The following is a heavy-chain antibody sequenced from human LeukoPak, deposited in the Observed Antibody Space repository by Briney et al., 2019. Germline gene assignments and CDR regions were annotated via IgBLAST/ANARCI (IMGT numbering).Heavy chain of an antibody. CDR2: ISSSSSYI. CDR3: ASGYCSGGSCQHDY. CDR1: GFTFSSYS. D-gene: IGHD2-15*01. J-gene: IGHJ4*02. V-gene: IGHV3-21*01. Sequence: GGSLRLSCAASGFTFSSYSMNWDRQAPGKGLEWVSSISSSSSYIYYADSVKGRFTISRDNAKNSLYLQMNSLRAEDTAVYYCASGYCSGGSCQHDYWGQGTLVTVSS.